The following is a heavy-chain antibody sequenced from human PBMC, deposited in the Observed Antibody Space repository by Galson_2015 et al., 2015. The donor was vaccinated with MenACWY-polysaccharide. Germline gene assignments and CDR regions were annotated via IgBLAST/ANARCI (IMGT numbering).Heavy chain of an antibody. Sequence: ETLSLTCSLSGGSVKNRYWSWFRQPPGAGLDWIGYIFYTGSTTYNPSLKSRVTISIGASESHFSLNLTSVTAADTAVYYCARGRALTDYWGQGTLVTVSS. V-gene: IGHV4-59*02. CDR1: GGSVKNRY. CDR3: ARGRALTDY. CDR2: IFYTGST. J-gene: IGHJ4*02.